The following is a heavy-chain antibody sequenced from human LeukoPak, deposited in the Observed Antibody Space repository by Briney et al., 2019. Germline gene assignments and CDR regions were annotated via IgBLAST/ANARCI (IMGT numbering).Heavy chain of an antibody. D-gene: IGHD1-26*01. Sequence: GGSLRLSCAASGLTFSSSWMSWVRQAPGKGLEWVATINQDASENYYVDSVKGRFTISRDNAKNSLYLQVSSLRAEDTAVYYCASPRNGSWGQGTLVTVSS. CDR3: ASPRNGS. CDR1: GLTFSSSW. CDR2: INQDASEN. J-gene: IGHJ4*02. V-gene: IGHV3-7*05.